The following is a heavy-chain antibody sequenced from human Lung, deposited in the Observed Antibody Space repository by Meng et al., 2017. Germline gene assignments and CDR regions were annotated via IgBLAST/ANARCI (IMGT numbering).Heavy chain of an antibody. CDR1: GGSFSDYY. CDR2: INHSGST. CDR3: ARGPTTMAHDFDY. D-gene: IGHD4-11*01. J-gene: IGHJ4*02. V-gene: IGHV4-34*01. Sequence: QVHLQQWGAGLLKPSETLSPPCVVSGGSFSDYYWSWIRQPPGKGLEWIGEINHSGSTNYNPSLESRATISVDTSQNNLSLKLSSVTAADSAVYYCARGPTTMAHDFDYWGQGTLVTVSS.